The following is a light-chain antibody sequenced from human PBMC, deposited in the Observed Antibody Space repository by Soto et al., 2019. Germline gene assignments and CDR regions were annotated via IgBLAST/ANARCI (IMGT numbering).Light chain of an antibody. Sequence: SVLTQPPSASGTPGQRVTISCSGSSSNIGSNYVYWYQHLPGTAPKLLIYRNNQRPSGVPDRFSGSKSGTSASLAIRGLRSEDEADYYCAAWDDSLSGYVFGTGTKVTV. CDR3: AAWDDSLSGYV. CDR1: SSNIGSNY. CDR2: RNN. J-gene: IGLJ1*01. V-gene: IGLV1-47*01.